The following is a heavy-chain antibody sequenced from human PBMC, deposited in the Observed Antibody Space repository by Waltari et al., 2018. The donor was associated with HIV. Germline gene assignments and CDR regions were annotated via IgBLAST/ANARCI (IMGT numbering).Heavy chain of an antibody. J-gene: IGHJ4*02. V-gene: IGHV3-74*01. D-gene: IGHD2-15*01. CDR3: ARASHYIEFSTFDGDYYFDV. Sequence: VQLVESGGGSIKTGGSLRLSCTASGFSVSNHWMDWVRHGPGKGRVWVARLNSDGSSRNYADAVKGRFVISRDNARNTVYLQLNSLRVEDTAMYFCARASHYIEFSTFDGDYYFDVWGRGTRVAVSS. CDR1: GFSVSNHW. CDR2: LNSDGSSR.